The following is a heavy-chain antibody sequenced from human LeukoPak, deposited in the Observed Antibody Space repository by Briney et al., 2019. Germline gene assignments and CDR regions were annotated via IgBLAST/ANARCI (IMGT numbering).Heavy chain of an antibody. CDR1: GGSISSSSYY. CDR2: IYYSGST. V-gene: IGHV4-39*07. CDR3: ARDVDYMDV. J-gene: IGHJ6*03. Sequence: SATLSLTCTVSGGSISSSSYYWGWIRQPPGKGLEWIGSIYYSGSTYYNPSLKSRVTISVDTSKNQFSLKLSSVTAADTAVYYCARDVDYMDVWGKGTTVTISS.